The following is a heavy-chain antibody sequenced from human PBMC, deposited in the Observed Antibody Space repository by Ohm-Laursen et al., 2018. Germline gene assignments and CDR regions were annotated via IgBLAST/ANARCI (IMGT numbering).Heavy chain of an antibody. Sequence: GSLRLSCAAPGFTLGSHWMSWVRQAPGKGLEWVANIRQDGSEIYYVDSVKGRFTISRDNAKSSLYLQMNSLRAEDTAVYYCARSHSGTNGGKFDRWGQGTLVTVSS. CDR1: GFTLGSHW. V-gene: IGHV3-7*01. CDR3: ARSHSGTNGGKFDR. J-gene: IGHJ4*02. D-gene: IGHD1-26*01. CDR2: IRQDGSEI.